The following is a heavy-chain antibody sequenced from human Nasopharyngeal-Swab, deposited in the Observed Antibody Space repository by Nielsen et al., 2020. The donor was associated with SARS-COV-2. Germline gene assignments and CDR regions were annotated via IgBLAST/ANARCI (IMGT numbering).Heavy chain of an antibody. J-gene: IGHJ6*02. CDR3: AKPPRSFYYYGMDV. V-gene: IGHV3-30*18. Sequence: GGSLRLSCAASGFTFSGDDMHWARQAPGKGLEWVAVISYDGSYKYYADSVKGRFTISRDNSKNTLYLQMNSLRAEDTAVFYCAKPPRSFYYYGMDVWGQGTTVTVSS. CDR2: ISYDGSYK. CDR1: GFTFSGDD. D-gene: IGHD6-6*01.